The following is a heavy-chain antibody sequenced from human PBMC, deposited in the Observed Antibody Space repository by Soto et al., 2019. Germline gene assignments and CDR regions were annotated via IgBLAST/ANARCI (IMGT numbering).Heavy chain of an antibody. CDR3: ARDRRTPVVLRFLEWLLPLYYFDY. CDR2: IGTAGDT. J-gene: IGHJ4*02. D-gene: IGHD3-3*01. V-gene: IGHV3-13*01. Sequence: PGGSLRLSCAASGFTFSSYDMHWVRQATGKGLEWVSAIGTAGDTYYPGSVKGRFTISRENAKNSLYLQMNSLRAGDTAVYYCARDRRTPVVLRFLEWLLPLYYFDYWGQGTLVTVSS. CDR1: GFTFSSYD.